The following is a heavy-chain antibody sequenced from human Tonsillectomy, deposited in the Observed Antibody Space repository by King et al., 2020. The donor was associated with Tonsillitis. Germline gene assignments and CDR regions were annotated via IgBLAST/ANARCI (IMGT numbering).Heavy chain of an antibody. J-gene: IGHJ4*02. V-gene: IGHV4-31*03. Sequence: QLQESGPGLVKPSQTLSLTCTVSGASVSSGGYYWNWIRQHLGKGLEWIGYIYYSGSTYYSPSLKSRVTISLDTSRNQFSLKLSSVTAADTAVYYCARDRTLRGYSYALDYWGQGTLVTVSS. CDR1: GASVSSGGYY. CDR3: ARDRTLRGYSYALDY. CDR2: IYYSGST. D-gene: IGHD5-18*01.